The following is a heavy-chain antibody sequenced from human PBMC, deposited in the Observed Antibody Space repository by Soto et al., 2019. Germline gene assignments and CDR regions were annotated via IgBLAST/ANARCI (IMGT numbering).Heavy chain of an antibody. CDR1: AGSSSSSRYY. J-gene: IGHJ4*01. CDR2: IYYSGST. Sequence: NLPETLGLTCSGAAGSSSSSRYYWSCIRQPPRKGLEWIGYIYYSGSTYYNPSLKSRVTISVDTSKNQFSLKLSSVTAADTAVYFCARAGGESSDGLSSFASWGHGSLVTVSS. CDR3: ARAGGESSDGLSSFAS. D-gene: IGHD3-16*01. V-gene: IGHV4-61*05.